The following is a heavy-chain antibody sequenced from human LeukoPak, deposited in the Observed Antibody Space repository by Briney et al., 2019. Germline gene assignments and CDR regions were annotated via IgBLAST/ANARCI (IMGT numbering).Heavy chain of an antibody. V-gene: IGHV4-34*01. CDR2: INHSGST. D-gene: IGHD6-19*01. Sequence: PSETLSLTCAVYGGSFSDYYWSWIRQPPGKGLEWIGEINHSGSTNYNPSLKSRVTISVDTSKNQFSLKLSSVTAADTAVYYCARGRGKQWLAQYFDYWGQGTLVTVSS. CDR3: ARGRGKQWLAQYFDY. J-gene: IGHJ4*02. CDR1: GGSFSDYY.